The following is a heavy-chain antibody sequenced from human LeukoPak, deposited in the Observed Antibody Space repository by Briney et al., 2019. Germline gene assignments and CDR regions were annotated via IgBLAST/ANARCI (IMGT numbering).Heavy chain of an antibody. V-gene: IGHV3-33*01. Sequence: GGSLRLSCAASGFTFNSYGIHWVRQAPGKGLEWVAFIWYDGSNKYYPDSVKGRFTISRDNSKNTLYLQMNSLRAEDTAVYYCARARTTRGFDYWGQGTLVTVSS. D-gene: IGHD4-17*01. J-gene: IGHJ4*02. CDR1: GFTFNSYG. CDR2: IWYDGSNK. CDR3: ARARTTRGFDY.